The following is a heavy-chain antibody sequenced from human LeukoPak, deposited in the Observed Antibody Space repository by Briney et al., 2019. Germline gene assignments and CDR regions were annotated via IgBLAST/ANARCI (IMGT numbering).Heavy chain of an antibody. CDR3: SNSYCGGDCYSGGYFDY. Sequence: PGGSLRLSCAASGFSISSYAMHWVRQAPGKGLEWVGFIRSKAYGGTTEYAASVKGRFTISRDDSKSIAYLQMNSLKTEDTAVYYCSNSYCGGDCYSGGYFDYWGQGTLVTVSS. CDR1: GFSISSYA. V-gene: IGHV3-49*04. CDR2: IRSKAYGGTT. J-gene: IGHJ4*02. D-gene: IGHD2-21*02.